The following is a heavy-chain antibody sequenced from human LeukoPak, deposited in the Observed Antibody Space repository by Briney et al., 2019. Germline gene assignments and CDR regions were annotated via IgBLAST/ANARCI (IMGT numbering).Heavy chain of an antibody. V-gene: IGHV3-23*01. Sequence: PGGSLRLSCAASGFTFSSYAMSWVRQAPGKGLEWVSAISGSGGSTYYADSVKGRFTISRDNSKNTLYLQMNSLRAEDTAVYYCAKDRALLWFGELPIYFDYWGQGTLVTVSS. CDR1: GFTFSSYA. J-gene: IGHJ4*02. CDR2: ISGSGGST. D-gene: IGHD3-10*01. CDR3: AKDRALLWFGELPIYFDY.